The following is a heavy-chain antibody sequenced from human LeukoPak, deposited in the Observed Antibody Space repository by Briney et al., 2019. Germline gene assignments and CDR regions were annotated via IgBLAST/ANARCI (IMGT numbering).Heavy chain of an antibody. D-gene: IGHD2-2*01. CDR2: IYYSGST. Sequence: SETLSLTCTVSGGSISSYYWSWIRQPPGKGLEWIGYIYYSGSTNYNPSLKSRVTISVDTSKNQFSLKLSPVTAADTAVYYCARGRKVIGYCSSTSCEGLNWFDPWGQGTLVTVSS. V-gene: IGHV4-59*01. CDR3: ARGRKVIGYCSSTSCEGLNWFDP. CDR1: GGSISSYY. J-gene: IGHJ5*02.